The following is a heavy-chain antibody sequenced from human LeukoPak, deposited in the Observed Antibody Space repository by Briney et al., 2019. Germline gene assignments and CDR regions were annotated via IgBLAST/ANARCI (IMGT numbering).Heavy chain of an antibody. V-gene: IGHV3-66*01. Sequence: GGSLRLSCVASGFTVSNNHMSWVRQAPGKGLEWVSTIYNDGNTYYADSVKGRFTISRDNSKNTLYLQMNSLRAEDTAVYYCARDRWILQQLVLIYYFDYWGQGTLVTVSS. D-gene: IGHD6-13*01. CDR2: IYNDGNT. CDR3: ARDRWILQQLVLIYYFDY. J-gene: IGHJ4*02. CDR1: GFTVSNNH.